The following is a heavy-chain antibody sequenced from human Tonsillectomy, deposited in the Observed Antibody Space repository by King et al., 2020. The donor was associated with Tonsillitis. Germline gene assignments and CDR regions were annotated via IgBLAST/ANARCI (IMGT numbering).Heavy chain of an antibody. V-gene: IGHV3-23*04. D-gene: IGHD3-22*01. J-gene: IGHJ6*02. CDR2: ISGSGGST. Sequence: VQLVESGGGLVQPGGSLRLSCAASGFTFSSYAMSWVRQAPGKGLEWVSAISGSGGSTYYADSVKGRFTISRDNSKNTLYLQMNSLRAEDTAVYYCAKAKGGYYYDSSGYSPFYYYGMDVWGQGTTVTVS. CDR1: GFTFSSYA. CDR3: AKAKGGYYYDSSGYSPFYYYGMDV.